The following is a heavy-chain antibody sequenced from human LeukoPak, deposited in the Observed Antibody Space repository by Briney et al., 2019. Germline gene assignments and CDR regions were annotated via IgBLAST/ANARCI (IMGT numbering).Heavy chain of an antibody. CDR2: IYHSGTT. J-gene: IGHJ1*01. Sequence: PSETLSLTCTVSGGSITSYYWTWIRQPPGRGVEWIGYIYHSGTTNYNPSLKSRVTISVDTSKDQFSLKLSSVTAADTAVYYCAQKAPYSPGYSQDWGKGTLVTVSS. CDR3: AQKAPYSPGYSQD. V-gene: IGHV4-59*01. D-gene: IGHD2-15*01. CDR1: GGSITSYY.